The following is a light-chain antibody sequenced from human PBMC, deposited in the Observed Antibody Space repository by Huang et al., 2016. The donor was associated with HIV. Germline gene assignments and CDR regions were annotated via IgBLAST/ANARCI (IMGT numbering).Light chain of an antibody. J-gene: IGKJ1*01. V-gene: IGKV3-15*01. Sequence: EIVMTQSPATLSVSPGERATLSYRASQSVSSNLAWYQQKPGQAPRLLLYGASTRATGIPARFSGSGSGTEFTLTISSLQSEDFAVYYCHQYNNWPPWTFGQGTKVEIK. CDR3: HQYNNWPPWT. CDR1: QSVSSN. CDR2: GAS.